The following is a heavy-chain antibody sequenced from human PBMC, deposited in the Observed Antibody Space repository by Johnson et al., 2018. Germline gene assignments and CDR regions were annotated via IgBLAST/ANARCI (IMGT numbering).Heavy chain of an antibody. J-gene: IGHJ6*03. V-gene: IGHV3-7*01. CDR3: AKSEEIDYRCYYYYYMDV. Sequence: VQLVESGGGLVKPGGSLRLSCAASGFNFSDYYMSWVRQDPGKGLEWVANIKQDGTEKYYADSVKGRFTISRDNSKNTLYLQMKSLRAEETAVYYCAKSEEIDYRCYYYYYMDVWGKGTTFTVSS. D-gene: IGHD4-11*01. CDR1: GFNFSDYY. CDR2: IKQDGTEK.